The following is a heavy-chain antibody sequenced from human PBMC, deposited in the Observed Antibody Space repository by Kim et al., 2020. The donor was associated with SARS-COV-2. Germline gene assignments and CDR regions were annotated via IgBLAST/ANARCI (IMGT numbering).Heavy chain of an antibody. CDR1: GGSFGGYY. D-gene: IGHD6-13*01. V-gene: IGHV4-34*01. CDR2: INHSGST. Sequence: SETLSLTCAVYGGSFGGYYWSWIRQPPGKGLEWIGEINHSGSTNYNPSLKSRVTISVDTSKNQFSLKLSSVTAPDTAVYYCASLDREIPRISSSWPDYWGQGTLVTVSS. J-gene: IGHJ4*02. CDR3: ASLDREIPRISSSWPDY.